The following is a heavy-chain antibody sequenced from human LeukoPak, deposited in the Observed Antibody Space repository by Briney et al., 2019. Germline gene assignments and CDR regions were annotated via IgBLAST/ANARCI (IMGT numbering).Heavy chain of an antibody. CDR3: AKAGPGGGLIVKVYYFDY. CDR2: ISSSSTYI. V-gene: IGHV3-21*01. J-gene: IGHJ4*02. Sequence: GGSLRLSCAASGFTFSTYTMNWLRQAPGQGLEWVSSISSSSTYIHYADSVKGRFTISRDNAKNSLYLQMSSLRAEDTAVYYCAKAGPGGGLIVKVYYFDYWGQGALVTVSS. D-gene: IGHD3-16*02. CDR1: GFTFSTYT.